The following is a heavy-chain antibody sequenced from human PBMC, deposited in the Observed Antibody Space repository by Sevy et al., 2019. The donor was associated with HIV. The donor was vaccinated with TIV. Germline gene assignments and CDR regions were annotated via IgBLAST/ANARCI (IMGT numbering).Heavy chain of an antibody. D-gene: IGHD6-6*01. V-gene: IGHV4-30-4*01. J-gene: IGHJ4*02. CDR2: IYYSGST. CDR3: ASQNSSSSLPFDY. Sequence: SETLSLTCTVSGGSISSGDYYWSWIRQPPGKGLEWIGYIYYSGSTYYNLSLKNRITISIDTSKKQFSLKLSSVTVADTAVYYCASQNSSSSLPFDYWGQGTLVTVSS. CDR1: GGSISSGDYY.